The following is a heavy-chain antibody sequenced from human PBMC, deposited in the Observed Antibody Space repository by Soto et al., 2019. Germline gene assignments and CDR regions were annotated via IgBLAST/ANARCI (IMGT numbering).Heavy chain of an antibody. V-gene: IGHV1-69*06. CDR3: AGFLSSPRIAAADLNWFDP. D-gene: IGHD6-13*01. J-gene: IGHJ5*02. CDR2: IIPIFGTA. CDR1: GGTFSSYA. Sequence: SVKVSCKASGGTFSSYAISWVRQAPGQGLEWMGGIIPIFGTANYAQKFQGRVTITADKSTSTAYMELSSLRSEDTAVYYCAGFLSSPRIAAADLNWFDPGGQGTLVT.